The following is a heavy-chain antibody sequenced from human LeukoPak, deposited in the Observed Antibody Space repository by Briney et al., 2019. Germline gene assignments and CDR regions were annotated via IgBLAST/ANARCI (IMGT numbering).Heavy chain of an antibody. CDR1: GFTFSSYG. V-gene: IGHV3-30*02. Sequence: GGSLRLSCAASGFTFSSYGMHWVRQAPGKGLEWVAFIRYDGSNKYYADSVKGRFTISRDNSKNTLYLQMNSLRAEDTAVYYCAKGGNQLLFEGWFDPWGQGTLVTVSS. J-gene: IGHJ5*02. CDR2: IRYDGSNK. CDR3: AKGGNQLLFEGWFDP. D-gene: IGHD2-2*01.